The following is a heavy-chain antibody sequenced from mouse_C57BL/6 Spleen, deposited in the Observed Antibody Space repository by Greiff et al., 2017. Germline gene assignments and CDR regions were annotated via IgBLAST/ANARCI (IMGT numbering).Heavy chain of an antibody. CDR3: TPSGSSYWYFDV. CDR1: GYTFTDYE. Sequence: QVQLKESGAELVRPGASVTLSCKASGYTFTDYEMHWVKQTPVHGLEWIGAIDPETGGTAYNQKFKGKAILTADKSYSTAYMELRSLTSEDSAVYYCTPSGSSYWYFDVWGTGTTVTVSS. J-gene: IGHJ1*03. V-gene: IGHV1-15*01. CDR2: IDPETGGT. D-gene: IGHD1-1*01.